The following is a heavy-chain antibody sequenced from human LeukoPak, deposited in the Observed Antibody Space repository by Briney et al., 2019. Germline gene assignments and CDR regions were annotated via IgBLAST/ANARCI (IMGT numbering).Heavy chain of an antibody. Sequence: GGSLRLSCAASGFTFDDYAMHWVRHAPGKGLEWVSGISWNSGGIGYADSVKGRFTISRDNAKNSLYLQMNSLRAEDTALYYCATLPVYGSGDYWGQGTLVTVSS. CDR3: ATLPVYGSGDY. V-gene: IGHV3-9*01. CDR1: GFTFDDYA. J-gene: IGHJ4*02. CDR2: ISWNSGGI. D-gene: IGHD3-10*01.